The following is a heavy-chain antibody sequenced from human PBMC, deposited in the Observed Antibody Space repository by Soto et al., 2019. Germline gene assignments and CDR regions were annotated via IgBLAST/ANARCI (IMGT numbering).Heavy chain of an antibody. CDR1: GGSVSSGGYY. V-gene: IGHV4-31*03. CDR2: IYYSGTT. CDR3: ARDRSDSSGYYGYYYYGMDV. J-gene: IGHJ6*02. Sequence: PSETLSLTCTVSGGSVSSGGYYWSWIRQHPGTGLEWIGYIYYSGTTYFNPSLKSRASISLDTSKNEFSLKLTSVTAADTAVYYCARDRSDSSGYYGYYYYGMDVWGQGTTVT. D-gene: IGHD3-22*01.